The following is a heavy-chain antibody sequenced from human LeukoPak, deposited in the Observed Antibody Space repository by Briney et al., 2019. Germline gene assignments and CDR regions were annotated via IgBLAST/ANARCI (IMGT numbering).Heavy chain of an antibody. J-gene: IGHJ3*02. CDR3: ASYCSSTSCLRRAFDI. V-gene: IGHV4-39*01. CDR2: IYYSGST. D-gene: IGHD2-2*01. CDR1: GGSISSSSYY. Sequence: SETLSLTCTVSGGSISSSSYYWGWIRQPPGKGLEWIGSIYYSGSTYYNPSLESRVTISVDTSKNQFSLKLSSVTAADTAVYYCASYCSSTSCLRRAFDIWGQGTMVTVSS.